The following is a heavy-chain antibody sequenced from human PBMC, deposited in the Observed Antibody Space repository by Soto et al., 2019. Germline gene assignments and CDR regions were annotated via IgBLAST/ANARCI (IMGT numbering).Heavy chain of an antibody. CDR3: ARLDNCSGGSFLDFWTSNEPFDP. J-gene: IGHJ5*02. CDR2: IIPIFGTA. CDR1: GGTFSSYA. V-gene: IGHV1-69*01. D-gene: IGHD2-15*01. Sequence: QVQLVQSGAEVKKPGSSVKVSCKASGGTFSSYAISWVRQAPGQGLEWMGGIIPIFGTANYAQKFQGRVTITADESTSTAYMELSSLRSEDTAVYYCARLDNCSGGSFLDFWTSNEPFDPWGQGTLVTVSS.